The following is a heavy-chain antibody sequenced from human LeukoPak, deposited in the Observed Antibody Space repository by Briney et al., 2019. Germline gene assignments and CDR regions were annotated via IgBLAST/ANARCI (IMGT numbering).Heavy chain of an antibody. CDR3: ARDRRRGYCSGGSCYSGDNWFDP. CDR1: GYTFTSYA. CDR2: INAGNGNT. Sequence: ASVKGSCKASGYTFTSYAMHWVRHAPGQRLEWMGWINAGNGNTKYSQEFQGRVTITRDTSASTAYMELSSLRSEDMAVYYCARDRRRGYCSGGSCYSGDNWFDPWGQGTLVTVSS. D-gene: IGHD2-15*01. J-gene: IGHJ5*02. V-gene: IGHV1-3*03.